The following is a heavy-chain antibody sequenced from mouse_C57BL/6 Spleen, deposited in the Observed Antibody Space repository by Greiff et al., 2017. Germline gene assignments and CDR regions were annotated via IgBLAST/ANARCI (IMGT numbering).Heavy chain of an antibody. V-gene: IGHV1-69*01. Sequence: VQLQQPGAELVMPGASVKLSCKASGYTFTSYWMPWVKQRPGQGLEWIGEIDPSDSYTNYNQKFKGKSTLTVDKSSSTAYMQLSSLTSEDSAVYYCARGTTVVALDYWGQGTTLTVSS. CDR2: IDPSDSYT. CDR1: GYTFTSYW. J-gene: IGHJ2*01. D-gene: IGHD1-1*01. CDR3: ARGTTVVALDY.